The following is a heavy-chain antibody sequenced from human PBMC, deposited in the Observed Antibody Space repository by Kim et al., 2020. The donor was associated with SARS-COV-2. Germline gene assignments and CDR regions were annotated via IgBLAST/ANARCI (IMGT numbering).Heavy chain of an antibody. CDR2: INTKPGTP. D-gene: IGHD1-7*01. CDR1: GGTFGTYA. Sequence: SVKVSCEASGGTFGTYAMSWVRQAPGQGPEWMGWINTKPGTPTYAQNFPGRLTITADESTRSGYLQLSSLRSEDTAVYYCSTAKLGQPAWAEGNLYY. J-gene: IGHJ6*01. CDR3: STAKLGQPAWAEGNLYY. V-gene: IGHV1-69*11.